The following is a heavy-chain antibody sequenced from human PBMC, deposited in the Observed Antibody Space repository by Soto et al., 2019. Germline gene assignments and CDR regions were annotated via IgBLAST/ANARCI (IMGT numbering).Heavy chain of an antibody. J-gene: IGHJ5*02. Sequence: QVQLVQSGAEVKKPGSSVKVSCKASGNTFSSHAISWVRQAPGQGLEWMGGIIPIFGTTNYAQKFQGRVTITADESISTTYIELSSLISEDTAVYYCARCSGGSWNWFDPWGQGTLVTVSS. CDR3: ARCSGGSWNWFDP. V-gene: IGHV1-69*12. CDR1: GNTFSSHA. D-gene: IGHD6-25*01. CDR2: IIPIFGTT.